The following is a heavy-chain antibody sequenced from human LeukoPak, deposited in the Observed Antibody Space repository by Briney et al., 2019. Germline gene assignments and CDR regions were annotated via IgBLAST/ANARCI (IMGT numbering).Heavy chain of an antibody. V-gene: IGHV3-23*01. Sequence: PGGSLRLSCAASGFTFSSYAMSWVRQGPGKGLEWVSAISGSGGSTYYADSVKGRFTISRDNSKNTLYLQMNTLRAEDTAVYYCAKGSLGSVWGSYCDYWGQGTLVTVSS. CDR1: GFTFSSYA. CDR2: ISGSGGST. D-gene: IGHD3-16*01. CDR3: AKGSLGSVWGSYCDY. J-gene: IGHJ4*02.